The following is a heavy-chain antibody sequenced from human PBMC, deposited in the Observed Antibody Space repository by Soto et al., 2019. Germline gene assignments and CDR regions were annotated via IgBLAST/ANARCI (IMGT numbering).Heavy chain of an antibody. D-gene: IGHD3-10*01. CDR2: IWYDGSNK. Sequence: GGSLRLSCAASGFTFSSYGMHWVRQAPGKGLEWVAVIWYDGSNKYYADSVKGRFTISRDNSKNTLYLQMNSLRAEDTAVYYCARGRITMVRVPPLEYYFDYWGQGTLVTVSS. CDR1: GFTFSSYG. CDR3: ARGRITMVRVPPLEYYFDY. V-gene: IGHV3-33*01. J-gene: IGHJ4*02.